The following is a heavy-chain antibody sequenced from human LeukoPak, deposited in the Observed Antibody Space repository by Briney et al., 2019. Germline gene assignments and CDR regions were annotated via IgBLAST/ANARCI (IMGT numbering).Heavy chain of an antibody. D-gene: IGHD6-6*01. J-gene: IGHJ4*02. CDR3: ARHVKQLVELSYFDY. CDR1: RGSLSYYY. V-gene: IGHV4-59*08. CDR2: MYDSGSS. Sequence: SETLSLTCTVSRGSLSYYYWNWIRKPAGKGLEWIGRMYDSGSSDYNPSLKGRVTISVDTSRNQFSLKLSSVTAADTAVYYCARHVKQLVELSYFDYWGQGTLVTVSS.